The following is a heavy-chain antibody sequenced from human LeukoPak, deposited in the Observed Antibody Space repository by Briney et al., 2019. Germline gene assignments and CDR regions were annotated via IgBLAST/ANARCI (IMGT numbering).Heavy chain of an antibody. CDR1: GGSISTYY. V-gene: IGHV4-4*07. J-gene: IGHJ4*02. D-gene: IGHD6-13*01. Sequence: SETLSLTCTVSGGSISTYYWSWLRQSAGKGLEWIGRTHTTGDTNYNPSLKSRVTMSVDTSRNQFSLKLTSVTAADTAVYYCARELSADGCPYYFDYWGQGALVTVSS. CDR2: THTTGDT. CDR3: ARELSADGCPYYFDY.